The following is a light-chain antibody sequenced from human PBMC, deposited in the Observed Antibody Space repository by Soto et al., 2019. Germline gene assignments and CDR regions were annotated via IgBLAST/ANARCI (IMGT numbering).Light chain of an antibody. CDR1: QSVSSSH. V-gene: IGKV3-20*01. CDR2: GAS. CDR3: QQYGSSLYT. Sequence: EIVLTQSPGTLSLSPGKRATLSCRASQSVSSSHLAWYQQKPGQAPKLLIYGASIRATGIPDRFSGSGSGTDFTLNISRLEPEDFAVYYCQQYGSSLYTFGQRTKLEIK. J-gene: IGKJ2*01.